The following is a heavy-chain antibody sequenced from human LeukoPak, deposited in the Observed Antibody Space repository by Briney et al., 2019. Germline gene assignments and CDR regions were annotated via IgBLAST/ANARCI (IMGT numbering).Heavy chain of an antibody. Sequence: SETLSLTCAVYGGSFSGYYWSWIRKPPGKGLEWIGEINHSGSTNYNPSLKSRVTISVDTSKNQFSLKLSSVTAADTAAYYCARPSNWFDPWGQGTLVTVSS. V-gene: IGHV4-34*01. CDR1: GGSFSGYY. CDR3: ARPSNWFDP. J-gene: IGHJ5*02. CDR2: INHSGST.